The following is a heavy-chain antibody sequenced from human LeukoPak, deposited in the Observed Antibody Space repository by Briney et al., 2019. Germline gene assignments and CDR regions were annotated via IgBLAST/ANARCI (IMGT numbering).Heavy chain of an antibody. Sequence: GGSLRLSCAASGFTFDDYAMHWVRQAPGKGLEWVSGISWNSGSIGYADSVKGRFTISRDNAKNSLYLQVNSLRAEDTALYYCAKGTAMVTYFDYWGQGTLVTVSS. CDR2: ISWNSGSI. V-gene: IGHV3-9*01. J-gene: IGHJ4*02. CDR1: GFTFDDYA. D-gene: IGHD5-18*01. CDR3: AKGTAMVTYFDY.